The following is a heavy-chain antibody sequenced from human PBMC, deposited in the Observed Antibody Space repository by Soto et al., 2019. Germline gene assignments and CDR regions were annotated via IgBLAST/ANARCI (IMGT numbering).Heavy chain of an antibody. CDR3: AREEWLVRRAFDI. Sequence: QVQLVESGGGVVQPGRSLRLSCAASGFTFSSYAMHWVRQAPGKGLEWVAVISYDGSDKYYADSVKGRFAISRDNSKNTLYLQMNSRRAEDTAVYYCAREEWLVRRAFDIWGQGTMVTVSS. D-gene: IGHD6-19*01. CDR1: GFTFSSYA. V-gene: IGHV3-30*03. J-gene: IGHJ3*02. CDR2: ISYDGSDK.